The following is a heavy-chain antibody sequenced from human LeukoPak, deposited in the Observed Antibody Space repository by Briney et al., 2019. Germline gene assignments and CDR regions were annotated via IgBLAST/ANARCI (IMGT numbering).Heavy chain of an antibody. D-gene: IGHD4-17*01. V-gene: IGHV3-7*01. CDR3: ARGEGGDYS. J-gene: IGHJ4*02. Sequence: GGSLRLSCAASGFTFSSYWMTWVRQAPGKGLEWVANIKQDGSEKYHVGSVKGRFTISRDNANNSLYLQMNSLRAEDTAVDYLARGEGGDYSWGQGTLVTVSS. CDR1: GFTFSSYW. CDR2: IKQDGSEK.